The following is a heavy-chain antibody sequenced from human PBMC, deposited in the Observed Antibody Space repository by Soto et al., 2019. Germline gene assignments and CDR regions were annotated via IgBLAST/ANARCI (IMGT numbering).Heavy chain of an antibody. V-gene: IGHV3-23*01. CDR3: AKGQLVTYYYYYGMDV. D-gene: IGHD6-13*01. CDR1: GFTFSSYA. J-gene: IGHJ6*02. Sequence: GGSLRLSCAASGFTFSSYAMSWVRQAPGKGLEWVSAISGSGGSTYYADSVKGRFTISRDNSKNTLYLQMNSLRAEDTAVYYYAKGQLVTYYYYYGMDVWGQGTTVIVSS. CDR2: ISGSGGST.